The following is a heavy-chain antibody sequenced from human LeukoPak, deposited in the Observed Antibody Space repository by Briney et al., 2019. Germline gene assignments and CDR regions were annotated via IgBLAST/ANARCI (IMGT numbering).Heavy chain of an antibody. CDR3: AREGYYDSSGYSDAGIDY. J-gene: IGHJ4*02. CDR2: ISYDGSTK. D-gene: IGHD3-22*01. V-gene: IGHV3-30*04. CDR1: GFTFSSYT. Sequence: PGGSLRLSCAASGFTFSSYTMHWVRQAPGKGLEWVAVISYDGSTKYYADPMKGRFTISRDNSKNTLYLQMNSLRAEDTAVYYCAREGYYDSSGYSDAGIDYWGQGSLVTVSS.